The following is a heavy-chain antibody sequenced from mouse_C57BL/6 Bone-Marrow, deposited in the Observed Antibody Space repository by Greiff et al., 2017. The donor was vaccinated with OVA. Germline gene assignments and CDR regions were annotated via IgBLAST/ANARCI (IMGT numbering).Heavy chain of an antibody. Sequence: QVQLQQPGAELVRPGTSVKLSCKASGYTFTSYWMHWVKQRPGQGLEWIGVIDPSDSYTNYNQKFKGKATLTVDTSSSTAYMQLSSLTSEDSAVYYCARGGAYDSGFAYWGQGTLVTVSA. CDR1: GYTFTSYW. CDR2: IDPSDSYT. V-gene: IGHV1-59*01. CDR3: ARGGAYDSGFAY. J-gene: IGHJ3*01. D-gene: IGHD6-5*01.